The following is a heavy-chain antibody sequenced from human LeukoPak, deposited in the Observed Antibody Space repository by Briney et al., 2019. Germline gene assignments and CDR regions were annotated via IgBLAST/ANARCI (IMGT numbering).Heavy chain of an antibody. CDR2: IYYSGSN. Sequence: SETLSLTCTVSGGSINRYYWSWIRQPPGKGLEWIGYIYYSGSNNYNPSLKSRVTISVDTSKNQFSLKLSSVTAADTAVYYCARGAHCSGTSCYFGPWGQGTLVTVSS. J-gene: IGHJ5*02. CDR1: GGSINRYY. D-gene: IGHD2-2*01. V-gene: IGHV4-59*01. CDR3: ARGAHCSGTSCYFGP.